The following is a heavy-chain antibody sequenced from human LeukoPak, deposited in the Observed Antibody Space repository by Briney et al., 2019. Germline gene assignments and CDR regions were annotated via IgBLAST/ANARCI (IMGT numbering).Heavy chain of an antibody. V-gene: IGHV1-2*02. CDR3: ARIGRWLQLREGGFVDY. CDR1: GYTFTGYY. Sequence: ASVKVSCKASGYTFTGYYMHWVRQAPGQGLEWMGGTNPNSGGTNYAQKFQGRVTMTRDTSISTAYMELSRLRSDDTAVYYCARIGRWLQLREGGFVDYWGQGTLVTVSS. D-gene: IGHD5-24*01. CDR2: TNPNSGGT. J-gene: IGHJ4*02.